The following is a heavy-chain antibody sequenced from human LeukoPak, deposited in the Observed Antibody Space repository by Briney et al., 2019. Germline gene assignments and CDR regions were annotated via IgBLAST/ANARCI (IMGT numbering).Heavy chain of an antibody. Sequence: GGSLRLSCAASGFTFSSYAMSWVRQAPGKGLEWVSAISGSGGSTYYVDSVKGRFTISRDNSKNTLYLQMNSLRAEDTAVYYCAKGTSWSVLLGGPDYWGQGTLVTVSS. CDR2: ISGSGGST. J-gene: IGHJ4*02. D-gene: IGHD2-2*01. CDR1: GFTFSSYA. CDR3: AKGTSWSVLLGGPDY. V-gene: IGHV3-23*01.